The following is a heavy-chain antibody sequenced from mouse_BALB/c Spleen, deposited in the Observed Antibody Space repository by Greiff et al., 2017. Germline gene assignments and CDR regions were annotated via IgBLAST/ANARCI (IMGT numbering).Heavy chain of an antibody. Sequence: VHLVESGPGLVQPSQSLSITCTVSGFSLTSYGVHWVRQSPGKGLEWLGVIWSGGSTDYNAAFISRLSISKDNSKSQVFFKMNSLQANDTAIYYCAIGSSYWYFDVWGAGTTVTVSS. CDR1: GFSLTSYG. V-gene: IGHV2-2*02. CDR2: IWSGGST. CDR3: AIGSSYWYFDV. D-gene: IGHD1-1*01. J-gene: IGHJ1*01.